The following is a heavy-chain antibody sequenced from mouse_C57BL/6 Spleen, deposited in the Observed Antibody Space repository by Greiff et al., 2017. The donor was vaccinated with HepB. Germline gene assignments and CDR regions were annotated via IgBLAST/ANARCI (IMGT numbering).Heavy chain of an antibody. J-gene: IGHJ3*01. CDR3: ARYHYDYDGAWFAY. D-gene: IGHD2-4*01. V-gene: IGHV5-9*01. Sequence: EVKLVESGGGLVKPGGSLKLSCAASGFTFSSYTMSWVRQTPEKRLEWVATISGGGGNTYYPDSVKGRFTISRDNAKNTLYLQMSSLRSEDTALYYCARYHYDYDGAWFAYWGQGTLVTVSA. CDR1: GFTFSSYT. CDR2: ISGGGGNT.